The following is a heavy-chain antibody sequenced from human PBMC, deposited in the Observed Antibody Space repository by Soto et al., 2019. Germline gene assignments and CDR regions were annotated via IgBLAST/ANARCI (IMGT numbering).Heavy chain of an antibody. CDR3: AKPTAPNPDPIQLWFYAGMDV. CDR2: ISGSGGST. D-gene: IGHD5-18*01. Sequence: PGGSLRLSCAASGFTFSSYAMSWVRQAPGKGLEWVSAISGSGGSTYYADSVKGRFTISRDNSKNTLYLQMNSLRAEDTAVYYCAKPTAPNPDPIQLWFYAGMDVWGQGTKVTVSS. V-gene: IGHV3-23*01. J-gene: IGHJ6*02. CDR1: GFTFSSYA.